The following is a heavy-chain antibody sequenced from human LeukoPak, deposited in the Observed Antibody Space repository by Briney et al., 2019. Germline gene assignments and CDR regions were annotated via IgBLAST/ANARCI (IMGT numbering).Heavy chain of an antibody. CDR3: ATGRWGSSWYRGFDP. V-gene: IGHV4-59*08. J-gene: IGHJ5*02. CDR1: GGSISSYY. CDR2: IYYSGST. D-gene: IGHD6-13*01. Sequence: PSETLSLTCTVSGGSISSYYWSWIRQPPGKGLEWIGYIYYSGSTNYNPSLKSRVTISVDTSKNQLSLKLSSVTAADTAVYYCATGRWGSSWYRGFDPWGQGTLVTVSS.